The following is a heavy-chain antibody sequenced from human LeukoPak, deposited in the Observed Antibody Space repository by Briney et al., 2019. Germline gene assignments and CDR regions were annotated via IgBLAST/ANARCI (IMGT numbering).Heavy chain of an antibody. CDR1: GFTFRSYE. CDR2: ISSSGSTI. J-gene: IGHJ4*02. V-gene: IGHV3-48*03. CDR3: ARGSSGWFDY. Sequence: GGSLILSCAASGFTFRSYEMNWVRQAPGKGLEWVADISSSGSTIKYADSVKGRFTISRDNAKNSLYLQMHSLRAEDTAVYYCARGSSGWFDYWGQGTLVTVSS. D-gene: IGHD6-19*01.